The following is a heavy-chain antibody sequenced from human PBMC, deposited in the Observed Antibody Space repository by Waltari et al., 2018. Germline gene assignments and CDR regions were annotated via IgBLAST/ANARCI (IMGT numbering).Heavy chain of an antibody. CDR3: ARDYCDRTYCHGMDV. Sequence: QVQLVASGGGVVQPGRSLRLPCAASEFPLSSYPIPWVRQAPGKGLEGVAVISYNERNRYYVDSVKGRFTISRDNSKKMLYLQMNSLRAEDTAVYYCARDYCDRTYCHGMDVWGQGTTVTVSS. CDR2: ISYNERNR. D-gene: IGHD3-22*01. V-gene: IGHV3-30*04. CDR1: EFPLSSYP. J-gene: IGHJ6*01.